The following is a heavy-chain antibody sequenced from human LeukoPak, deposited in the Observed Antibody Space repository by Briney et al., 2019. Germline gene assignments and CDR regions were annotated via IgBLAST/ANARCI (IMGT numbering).Heavy chain of an antibody. Sequence: GRSLRLSCAASGFTFSSYGMHWVRQAPGKGLEWVAVIWYDGSNKYYADSVKGRFTISRDNSKNTLYLQMNSLRAEDTAVYYCASMAVGSRDIAVAGTFDYWGRGTLVTVSS. CDR3: ASMAVGSRDIAVAGTFDY. CDR1: GFTFSSYG. D-gene: IGHD6-19*01. J-gene: IGHJ4*02. CDR2: IWYDGSNK. V-gene: IGHV3-33*01.